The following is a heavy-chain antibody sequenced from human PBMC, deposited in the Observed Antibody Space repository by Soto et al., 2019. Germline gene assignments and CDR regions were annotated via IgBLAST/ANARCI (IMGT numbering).Heavy chain of an antibody. D-gene: IGHD2-2*01. Sequence: QVQLQQWGAGLLKPSETLSLTCAVYGGSFSGYYWSWIRQPPGKGLEWIGEINHSGSTNYNPSLKSRVTISVDTSKNQFSLKLSSVTAADTAVYYCARGDVVVPAVRKAFDIWGQGTMVTVSS. CDR3: ARGDVVVPAVRKAFDI. V-gene: IGHV4-34*01. CDR2: INHSGST. J-gene: IGHJ3*02. CDR1: GGSFSGYY.